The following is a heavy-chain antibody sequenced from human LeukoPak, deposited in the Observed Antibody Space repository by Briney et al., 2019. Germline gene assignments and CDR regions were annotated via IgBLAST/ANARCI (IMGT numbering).Heavy chain of an antibody. CDR2: IYYSGST. V-gene: IGHV4-59*01. Sequence: PSETLSLTCTVSGGSISSYYWSWIRQPPGKGLEWIGYIYYSGSTNYNPSLKSRVTISVDTSKNQFSLKLSSVTAADTAVYYCARDGGGSYIVPAYYGMDVWGQGTTVTVSS. CDR1: GGSISSYY. D-gene: IGHD2-2*01. J-gene: IGHJ6*02. CDR3: ARDGGGSYIVPAYYGMDV.